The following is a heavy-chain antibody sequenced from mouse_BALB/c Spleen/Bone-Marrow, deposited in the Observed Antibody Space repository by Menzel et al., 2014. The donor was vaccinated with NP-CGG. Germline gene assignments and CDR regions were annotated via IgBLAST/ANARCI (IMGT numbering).Heavy chain of an antibody. CDR1: GFSLTNYG. V-gene: IGHV2-6*02. J-gene: IGHJ4*01. CDR2: IWSDGNT. CDR3: ARNPYGNYAMDY. Sequence: VQGVESGPGLVAPSQSLSITCTVSGFSLTNYGVHWVRQPPGKGLEWLVVIWSDGNTTYNSALKSRLSISKDNSKSQIFLKMNSLQTDDTAMYYCARNPYGNYAMDYWGQRTSVTVSS. D-gene: IGHD2-10*02.